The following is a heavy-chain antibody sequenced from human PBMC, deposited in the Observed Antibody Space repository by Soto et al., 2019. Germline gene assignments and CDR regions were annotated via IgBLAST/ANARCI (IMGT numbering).Heavy chain of an antibody. Sequence: QVQLVQSGAEVKKPGASVKVSCKASGYTFTSYGISWVRQAPGQGLEWMGWISAYNGKTNYAQKLQGRVSMTTNTPTSAGYLELGSLTSDDTTVYYCARDFGPVVGFTLGCFDAWGQGPVVTVS. CDR1: GYTFTSYG. J-gene: IGHJ5*02. CDR2: ISAYNGKT. D-gene: IGHD1-26*01. CDR3: ARDFGPVVGFTLGCFDA. V-gene: IGHV1-18*01.